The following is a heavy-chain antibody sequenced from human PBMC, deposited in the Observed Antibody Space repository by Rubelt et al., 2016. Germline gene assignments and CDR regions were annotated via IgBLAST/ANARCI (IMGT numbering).Heavy chain of an antibody. V-gene: IGHV3-74*01. CDR1: GFTFSNYP. CDR3: ARGTFSSGWLS. Sequence: GGGLVQPGGSLRLSCAASGFTFSNYPMHWVRQAPGKGPVWVSRINTDGSSTNYADSVNGRFTFSRENAKNTLYLQMNSLRAEDTAVYYCARGTFSSGWLSWGQGTLVTVS. CDR2: INTDGSST. J-gene: IGHJ5*02. D-gene: IGHD6-19*01.